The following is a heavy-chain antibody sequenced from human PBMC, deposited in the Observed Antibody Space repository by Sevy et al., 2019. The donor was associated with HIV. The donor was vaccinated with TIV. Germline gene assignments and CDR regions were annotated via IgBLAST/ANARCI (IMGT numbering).Heavy chain of an antibody. CDR1: GYTLSKLS. D-gene: IGHD3-3*01. J-gene: IGHJ6*02. CDR3: ATLDFWSDYPLYGMDV. CDR2: FDPEDGET. Sequence: ASVKVSCMVSGYTLSKLSMHWVRQAPGKGPEWMGGFDPEDGETIYAQKFQRRVTMTEDTSTDTAYMELSSLRSEDTAVYYCATLDFWSDYPLYGMDVWGQGTTVTVSS. V-gene: IGHV1-24*01.